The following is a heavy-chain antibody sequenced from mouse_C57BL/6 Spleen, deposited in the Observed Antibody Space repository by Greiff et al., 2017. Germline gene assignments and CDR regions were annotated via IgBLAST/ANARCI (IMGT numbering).Heavy chain of an antibody. J-gene: IGHJ1*03. CDR3: ASGGLTDYWYFDV. Sequence: QVQLQQSGAELVKPGASVKISCKASGYAFSSYWMNWVKQRPGKGLEWIGQIYPGDGDTNYNGKFKGKATLTADKSSSTAYMQLSSLTSEDSAVYFCASGGLTDYWYFDVWGTGTTVTVSS. CDR1: GYAFSSYW. CDR2: IYPGDGDT. V-gene: IGHV1-80*01. D-gene: IGHD4-1*01.